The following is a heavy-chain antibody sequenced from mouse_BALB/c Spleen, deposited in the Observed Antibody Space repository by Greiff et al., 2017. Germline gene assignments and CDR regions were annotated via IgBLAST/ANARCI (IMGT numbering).Heavy chain of an antibody. CDR3: ARGLLFDY. CDR1: GFTFSSYA. Sequence: EVKLVESGGGLVKPGGSLKLSCAASGFTFSSYAMSWVRQTPEKRLEWVASISSGGSTYYPDSVKGRFTISRDNARNILYLQMSSLRSEDTAMYYCARGLLFDYWGQGTTLTVSS. J-gene: IGHJ2*01. V-gene: IGHV5-6-5*01. D-gene: IGHD2-10*01. CDR2: ISSGGST.